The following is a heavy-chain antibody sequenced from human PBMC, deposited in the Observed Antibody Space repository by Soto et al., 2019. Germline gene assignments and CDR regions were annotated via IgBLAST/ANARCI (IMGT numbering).Heavy chain of an antibody. CDR3: ARLSYLGGFDI. CDR2: IDPRDSDT. J-gene: IGHJ3*02. CDR1: GYIFTSYW. D-gene: IGHD3-16*01. Sequence: GESLKISCKGCGYIFTSYWINWVRQMPGKGLEWMGKIDPRDSDTYYSPSFQGHVTITVDNSISTAYLQWSSLKASDTAMYYCARLSYLGGFDIWGPGTMVTVSS. V-gene: IGHV5-10-1*01.